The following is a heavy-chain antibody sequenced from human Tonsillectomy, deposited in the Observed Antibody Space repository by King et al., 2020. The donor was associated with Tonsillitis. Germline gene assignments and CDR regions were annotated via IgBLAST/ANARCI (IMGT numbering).Heavy chain of an antibody. Sequence: VQLVESGGGLVQPGGSLRLSCAASGFTFSSYAMSWVRQAPGKGLEWVSGGRGSGGSTYYADSVKGRFTIPRDNSKNTLYLQMNSLRAEDTAVYYCAKEYYYDSSGYYRPEYFQHWGQGTLVTVSS. CDR3: AKEYYYDSSGYYRPEYFQH. CDR1: GFTFSSYA. CDR2: GRGSGGST. D-gene: IGHD3-22*01. J-gene: IGHJ1*01. V-gene: IGHV3-23*04.